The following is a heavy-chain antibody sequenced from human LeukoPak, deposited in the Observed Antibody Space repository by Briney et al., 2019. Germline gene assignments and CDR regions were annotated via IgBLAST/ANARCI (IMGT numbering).Heavy chain of an antibody. CDR3: ARGVCGGDSCNVIDY. V-gene: IGHV3-48*03. Sequence: GGSLRLSCAASGFTFSSYEMNWARQAPGKGLEWVSYISSGGTTKYYADSVKGRFTISRDNAKNSLYLQMNSLRAEDTAVYYCARGVCGGDSCNVIDYWGQGTLVTVSS. D-gene: IGHD2-21*01. CDR1: GFTFSSYE. J-gene: IGHJ4*02. CDR2: ISSGGTTK.